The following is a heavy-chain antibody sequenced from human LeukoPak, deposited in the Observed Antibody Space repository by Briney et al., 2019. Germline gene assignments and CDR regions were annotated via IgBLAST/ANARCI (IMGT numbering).Heavy chain of an antibody. J-gene: IGHJ5*02. V-gene: IGHV3-30*18. D-gene: IGHD3-22*01. CDR2: ISYDGSNK. Sequence: GGSLRLSCAASGFTFSSYGMHWVRQAPGKGLEWVAVISYDGSNKYYADSVKGRFTISRDNSKNTLYLQMNSLRAEDTAVYYCAKDGVNYYDSSGYYYLATAQNWFDPWGQGTLVTVSS. CDR1: GFTFSSYG. CDR3: AKDGVNYYDSSGYYYLATAQNWFDP.